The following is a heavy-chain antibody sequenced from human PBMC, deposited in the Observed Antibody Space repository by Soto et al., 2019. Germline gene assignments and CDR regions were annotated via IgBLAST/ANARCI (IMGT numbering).Heavy chain of an antibody. D-gene: IGHD3-10*01. CDR2: ISYDGNYQ. CDR3: AKDRRVRDGLDV. V-gene: IGHV3-30*18. Sequence: QVQLVESGGGVVQPGRSLRLSCAASGFTFSNYGVHWVRQAPGSGLEWVALISYDGNYQYYADAVKGRFTISRDNCKNTLYLEMTSLRSEDTAVYYCAKDRRVRDGLDVWGQGTTVTVSS. CDR1: GFTFSNYG. J-gene: IGHJ6*02.